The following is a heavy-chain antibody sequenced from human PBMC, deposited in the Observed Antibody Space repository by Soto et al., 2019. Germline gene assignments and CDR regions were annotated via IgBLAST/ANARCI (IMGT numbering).Heavy chain of an antibody. D-gene: IGHD6-6*01. J-gene: IGHJ5*02. V-gene: IGHV4-31*11. CDR3: AREDAARIERWFDA. CDR1: GGSIISASYS. CDR2: IYSSGST. Sequence: QVQLQESGPRLVKPSQTLSLSCAVSGGSIISASYSWNWIRQSPGRGLEWIGHIYSSGSTYYNPSIKSRVSISVDTPNNQFSLKVTSVTAADTAVYFCAREDAARIERWFDAWGQGILVTVSS.